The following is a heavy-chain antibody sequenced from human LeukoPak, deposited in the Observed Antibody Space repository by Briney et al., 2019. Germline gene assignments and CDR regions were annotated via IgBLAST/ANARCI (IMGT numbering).Heavy chain of an antibody. V-gene: IGHV5-51*01. CDR3: ARHRDGYNRD. J-gene: IGHJ4*02. CDR1: GDSFNTHW. D-gene: IGHD5-24*01. CDR2: IYPEDSDT. Sequence: GASLQISCKGAGDSFNTHWIAWVRQLPGRGRELMGVIYPEDSDTRYTPSFQGRVTISADKTINTAYLQWTSLKASDTAMYFCARHRDGYNRDWGQGTLVIVSS.